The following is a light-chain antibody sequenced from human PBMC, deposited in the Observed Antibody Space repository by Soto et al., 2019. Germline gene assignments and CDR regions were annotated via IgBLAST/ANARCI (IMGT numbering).Light chain of an antibody. CDR3: QQANSFPWT. V-gene: IGKV1-12*01. CDR2: AAS. Sequence: DIQMTQSPSILSVSVGDRVTITCRASQSISNSLAWYQQRPGTAPKLLIYAASNLQSGVPSRFSGSGSGTDFTLTISSLQPEDFATYYCQQANSFPWTFGQGTKVDIK. J-gene: IGKJ1*01. CDR1: QSISNS.